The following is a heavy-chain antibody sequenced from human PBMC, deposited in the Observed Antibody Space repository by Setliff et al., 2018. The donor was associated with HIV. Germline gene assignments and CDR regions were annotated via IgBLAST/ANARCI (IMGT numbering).Heavy chain of an antibody. J-gene: IGHJ5*02. CDR3: ARGRGSSPYRWFDP. D-gene: IGHD6-19*01. V-gene: IGHV4-34*01. CDR2: INHSGTT. CDR1: GLTFSTYS. Sequence: GSLRLSCEASGLTFSTYSMNWVRQPPGKGLEWIGEINHSGTTNYSPSLKSRVAISVEMSKNQFSLKLSSVTPADTAVYYCARGRGSSPYRWFDPWGQGTLVTVSS.